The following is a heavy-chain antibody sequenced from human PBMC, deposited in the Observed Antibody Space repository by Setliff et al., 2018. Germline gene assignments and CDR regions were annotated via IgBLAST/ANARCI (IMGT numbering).Heavy chain of an antibody. V-gene: IGHV1-69*05. CDR1: GGTFSSYG. CDR3: ARDSYGDNLPYNWFAP. CDR2: TIPNFGTT. D-gene: IGHD4-17*01. J-gene: IGHJ5*02. Sequence: SVKVSCKASGGTFSSYGISWVRQAPGQGPEWLGGTIPNFGTTNYAQEFQGRVTIITDESTSTAYMELSSLRSEDTAIYYCARDSYGDNLPYNWFAPWGQGTLVTVSS.